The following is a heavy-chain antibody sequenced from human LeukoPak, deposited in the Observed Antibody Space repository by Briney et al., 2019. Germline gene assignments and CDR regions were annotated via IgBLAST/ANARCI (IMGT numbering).Heavy chain of an antibody. CDR1: GYTFNEYG. V-gene: IGHV1-2*02. J-gene: IGHJ4*02. D-gene: IGHD3-10*01. Sequence: VASVKVSCKASGYTFNEYGITWVRQAPGPGLEWMGWINPNSGGTNYAQKFQGRVTMTRDTSISTAYMELSRLRSDDTAVYYCARDQGLLWFGELLEGAHFDYWGQGTLVTVSS. CDR3: ARDQGLLWFGELLEGAHFDY. CDR2: INPNSGGT.